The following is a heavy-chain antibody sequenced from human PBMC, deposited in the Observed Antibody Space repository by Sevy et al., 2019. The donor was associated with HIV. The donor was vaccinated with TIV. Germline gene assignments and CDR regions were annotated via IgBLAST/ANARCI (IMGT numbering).Heavy chain of an antibody. V-gene: IGHV3-21*01. CDR1: GFTFSSYS. J-gene: IGHJ4*02. D-gene: IGHD6-19*01. CDR3: ARGVGIAVAGTGNY. CDR2: ISSSSSYI. Sequence: GGSLRLSCAASGFTFSSYSMNWVRQAPGEGLEWVSSISSSSSYIYYADSVKGRFTISRDNAKNSLYLQMNSLRAEDTAVYYCARGVGIAVAGTGNYWGQGTLVTVSS.